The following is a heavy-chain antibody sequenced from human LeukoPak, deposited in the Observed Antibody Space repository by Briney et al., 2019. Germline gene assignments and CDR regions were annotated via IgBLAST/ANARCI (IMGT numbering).Heavy chain of an antibody. CDR1: GGSVSFYY. CDR3: ARGIAADY. J-gene: IGHJ4*02. CDR2: INHSGST. V-gene: IGHV4-34*01. Sequence: SSETLSLTCTVSGGSVSFYYWSWIRQPPGKGLEWIGEINHSGSTNYNPSLKSRVTISVDTSKNQFSLKLSSVTAADTAVYYCARGIAADYWGQGTLVTVSS. D-gene: IGHD2-15*01.